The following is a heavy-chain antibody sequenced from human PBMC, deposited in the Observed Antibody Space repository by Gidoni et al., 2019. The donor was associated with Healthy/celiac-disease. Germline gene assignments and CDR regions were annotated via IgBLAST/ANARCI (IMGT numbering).Heavy chain of an antibody. D-gene: IGHD3-22*01. CDR3: ARDRYYDSSGYLGDY. V-gene: IGHV1-69*01. CDR2: IIPIYGTA. CDR1: GGTFSSYA. J-gene: IGHJ4*02. Sequence: QVQLMQSGAEVKKPASSVEVSCKSSGGTFSSYAIRWVRQAPGQGLEWMGGIIPIYGTANYAQQFQGRVTITADEFTSTAYMELRSLRSEDTAVYYCARDRYYDSSGYLGDYWGQGTLVTVSS.